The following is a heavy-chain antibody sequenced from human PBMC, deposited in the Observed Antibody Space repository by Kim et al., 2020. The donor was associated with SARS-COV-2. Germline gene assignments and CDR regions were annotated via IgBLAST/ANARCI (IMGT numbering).Heavy chain of an antibody. CDR1: GGSISSGGYY. D-gene: IGHD5-18*01. CDR3: ARSSAMAEPDYYGMDV. Sequence: SETLSLTCTVSGGSISSGGYYWSWIRQHPGKGLEWIGYIYYSGSTYYNPSLKSRVTISVDTSKNQFSLKLSSVTAADTTVYYCARSSAMAEPDYYGMDVWGQGTTVTVSS. J-gene: IGHJ6*02. CDR2: IYYSGST. V-gene: IGHV4-31*03.